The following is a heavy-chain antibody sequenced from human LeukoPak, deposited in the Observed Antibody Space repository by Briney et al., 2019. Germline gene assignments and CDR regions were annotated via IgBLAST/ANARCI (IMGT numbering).Heavy chain of an antibody. Sequence: PGGSLRLSCAASGLTVSSDYMSWVPQAPGKGLEWVSVIYSGGTTYYADSVKGRFTISRDNSKNTLSLQMNSLRADDTAVYYCARGGGAYCGGDCYRNFDYWGQGTLVTVSS. J-gene: IGHJ4*02. CDR1: GLTVSSDY. V-gene: IGHV3-66*02. D-gene: IGHD2-21*02. CDR2: IYSGGTT. CDR3: ARGGGAYCGGDCYRNFDY.